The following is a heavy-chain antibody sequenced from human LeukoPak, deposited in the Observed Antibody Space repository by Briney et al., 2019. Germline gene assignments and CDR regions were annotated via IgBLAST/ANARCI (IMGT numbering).Heavy chain of an antibody. J-gene: IGHJ5*02. CDR1: GFTFSSYG. D-gene: IGHD1-7*01. CDR2: ISYDGSNK. Sequence: GRSLRLSCAASGFTFSSYGMHWVRQAPGKGLEWVTGISYDGSNKHYSESVKGRLTISRDNSKNTLDLQMNSLTAEDTAVYYCARWNSNWFDPWGQGTLVTVSS. V-gene: IGHV3-33*05. CDR3: ARWNSNWFDP.